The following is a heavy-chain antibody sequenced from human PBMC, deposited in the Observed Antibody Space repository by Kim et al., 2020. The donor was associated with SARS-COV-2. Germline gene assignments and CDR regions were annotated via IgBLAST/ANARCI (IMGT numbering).Heavy chain of an antibody. CDR2: I. Sequence: IDYADSVKGRFTTSRDNAKNSLHLQMNSLKDEDTAVYHCVRDRMGGAFDIWVQGTLVTVSS. J-gene: IGHJ3*02. D-gene: IGHD3-16*01. CDR3: VRDRMGGAFDI. V-gene: IGHV3-48*02.